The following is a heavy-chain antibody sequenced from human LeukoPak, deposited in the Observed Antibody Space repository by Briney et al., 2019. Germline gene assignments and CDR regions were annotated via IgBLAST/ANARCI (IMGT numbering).Heavy chain of an antibody. CDR3: ARSDKIDV. CDR2: INPSEGST. V-gene: IGHV1-46*01. CDR1: GYTFTSYY. Sequence: ASVRVSCKASGYTFTSYYIHWVRQVPGQGLEWMGVINPSEGSTDYAQKFQDRFSLTRDTSTSTVYMDLSRLRCEDTAVYYCARSDKIDVWGQGTTVTVSS. J-gene: IGHJ6*02.